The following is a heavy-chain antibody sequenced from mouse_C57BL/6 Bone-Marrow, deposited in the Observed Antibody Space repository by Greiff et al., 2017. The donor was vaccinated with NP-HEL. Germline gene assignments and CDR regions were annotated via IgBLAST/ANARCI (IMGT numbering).Heavy chain of an antibody. J-gene: IGHJ4*01. CDR1: GFTFSSYT. D-gene: IGHD3-2*02. CDR2: ISGGGGNT. V-gene: IGHV5-9*01. CDR3: ARQAQATGAMDY. Sequence: EVQRVESGGGLVKPGGSLKLSCAASGFTFSSYTMSWVRQTPEKRLEWVATISGGGGNTYYPDSVKGRFTISRDNAKNTLYLQMSSLRSEDTALYYCARQAQATGAMDYWGQGTSVTVSS.